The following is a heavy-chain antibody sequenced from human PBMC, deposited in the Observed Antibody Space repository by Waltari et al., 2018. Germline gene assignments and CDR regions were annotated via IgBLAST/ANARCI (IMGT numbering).Heavy chain of an antibody. CDR1: GGTFSSYA. CDR3: ARALGVGANWFDP. J-gene: IGHJ5*02. D-gene: IGHD1-26*01. CDR2: ISPIFGTA. Sequence: QVQLVQSGAEVKKPGSSVKVSCKASGGTFSSYAISWVLRARGQGLEWMGGISPIFGTAIYAQKYQCRITITTDEATSTAYMELSSLGSEDAAVYYCARALGVGANWFDPWGQGTLVTVSS. V-gene: IGHV1-69*05.